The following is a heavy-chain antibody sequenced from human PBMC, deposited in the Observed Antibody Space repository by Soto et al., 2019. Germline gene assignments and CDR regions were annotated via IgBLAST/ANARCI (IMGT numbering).Heavy chain of an antibody. CDR1: GFTFSSYS. V-gene: IGHV3-48*02. J-gene: IGHJ4*02. D-gene: IGHD6-6*01. Sequence: PGGSLRLSCAASGFTFSSYSMNWVRQAPGKGLEWVSYISSSSSTIYYADSVKGRFTISRDNAKNSLYLQMNSLRDEDTAVYYCARAYSSSSWGRFFFDYWGQGTLVTVSS. CDR2: ISSSSSTI. CDR3: ARAYSSSSWGRFFFDY.